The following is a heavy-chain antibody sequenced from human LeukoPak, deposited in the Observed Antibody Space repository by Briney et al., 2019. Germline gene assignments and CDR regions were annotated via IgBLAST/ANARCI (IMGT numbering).Heavy chain of an antibody. CDR2: IYYSGST. J-gene: IGHJ4*02. V-gene: IGHV4-30-4*08. CDR3: ARSDLYSNPRFDY. Sequence: SQTLSLTCTVSGGSISSGDYYWSWIRQPPGKGLGWIGYIYYSGSTYYNPSLKSRVTISVDTSKNQFSLKLSSVTAADTALYYCARSDLYSNPRFDYWGQGTLVTVSS. CDR1: GGSISSGDYY. D-gene: IGHD4-11*01.